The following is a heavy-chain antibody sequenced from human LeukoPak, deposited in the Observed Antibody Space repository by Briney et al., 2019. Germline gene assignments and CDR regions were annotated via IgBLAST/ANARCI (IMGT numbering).Heavy chain of an antibody. J-gene: IGHJ3*02. V-gene: IGHV4-34*01. Sequence: TETLLLTFAVYGGSFRGYYWSWIRQPPGKGLEWIGGINHSGSTNYNPSRKSRVTISVDTSKTQFSLKLSSVTAADTAVYYCARGVVPAAIGPHAFDIWGQGTMVTVSS. CDR2: INHSGST. CDR3: ARGVVPAAIGPHAFDI. CDR1: GGSFRGYY. D-gene: IGHD2-2*01.